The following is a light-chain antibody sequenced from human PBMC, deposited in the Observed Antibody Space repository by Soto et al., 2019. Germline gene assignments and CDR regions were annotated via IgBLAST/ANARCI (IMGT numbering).Light chain of an antibody. CDR3: QQSYSTPLVT. Sequence: DIQMTQSPSSLSASVGDRVTITCRPSQSISSYLNWYQQKPGKAPKLLIYAASSLQSGVPSRFSGSGSVTDFTLTISSLPPEDFATYSCQQSYSTPLVTFGPGTKVDIK. J-gene: IGKJ3*01. CDR2: AAS. V-gene: IGKV1-39*01. CDR1: QSISSY.